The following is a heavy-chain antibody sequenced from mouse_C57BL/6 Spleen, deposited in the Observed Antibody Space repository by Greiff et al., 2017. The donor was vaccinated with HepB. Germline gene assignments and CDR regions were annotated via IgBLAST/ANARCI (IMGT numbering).Heavy chain of an antibody. Sequence: EVQLQQSGAELVRPGASVKLSCTASGFNIKDDYMHWVKQRPEQGLEWIGWIDPENGDTEYASKFQGKATITADTSSNTAYLQLSSLTSEDTAVYYCTTEITTVGGYFDYWGQGTTLTVSS. J-gene: IGHJ2*01. CDR3: TTEITTVGGYFDY. CDR2: IDPENGDT. CDR1: GFNIKDDY. D-gene: IGHD1-1*01. V-gene: IGHV14-4*01.